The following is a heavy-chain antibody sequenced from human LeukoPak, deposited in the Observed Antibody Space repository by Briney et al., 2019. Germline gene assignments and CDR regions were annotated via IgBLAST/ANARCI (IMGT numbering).Heavy chain of an antibody. CDR2: ISSSGSTI. CDR1: GFTFSSYE. D-gene: IGHD3-10*01. CDR3: ARREEVLLWFGESYYYYGMDV. J-gene: IGHJ6*02. V-gene: IGHV3-48*03. Sequence: PGGSLRLSCAASGFTFSSYEMNWVRQAPGKGLEWVSYISSSGSTIYYADSVKGRFTISRDNAKNSLYPQMNSLRAEDTAVYYCARREEVLLWFGESYYYYGMDVWGQGTTVTVSS.